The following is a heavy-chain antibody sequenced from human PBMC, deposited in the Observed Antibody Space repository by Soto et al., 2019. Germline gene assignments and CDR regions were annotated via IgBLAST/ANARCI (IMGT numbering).Heavy chain of an antibody. CDR1: GFTVSSNY. V-gene: IGHV3-53*04. CDR2: IYSGGST. Sequence: GGSLRLSCAASGFTVSSNYMSWVRQAPGKGLEWVSVIYSGGSTYYADSVKGRFTISRHNSKNTLYLQMNSLRAEDTAVYYCARSTMVRGVTRGAFDIWGQRTMVTVSS. D-gene: IGHD3-10*01. J-gene: IGHJ3*02. CDR3: ARSTMVRGVTRGAFDI.